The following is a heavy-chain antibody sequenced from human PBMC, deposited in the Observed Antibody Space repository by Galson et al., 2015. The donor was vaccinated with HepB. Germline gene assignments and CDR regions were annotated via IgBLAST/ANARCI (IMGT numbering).Heavy chain of an antibody. D-gene: IGHD2-8*01. CDR1: GFTFSSYS. Sequence: SLRLSCAASGFTFSSYSMNWVRQAPGKGLEWVAVISYDGSNKYYADSVKGRFTISRDNSKNTLYLQMNSLRAEDTAVYYCAKGGYCTNGVCPAVDVWGKGTTVTVSS. J-gene: IGHJ6*04. CDR3: AKGGYCTNGVCPAVDV. V-gene: IGHV3-30*18. CDR2: ISYDGSNK.